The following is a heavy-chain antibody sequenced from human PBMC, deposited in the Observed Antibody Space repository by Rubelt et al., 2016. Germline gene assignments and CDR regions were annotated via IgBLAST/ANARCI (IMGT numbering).Heavy chain of an antibody. Sequence: EVQLVESGGGLVQPGGSLRLSCAASGFTFSSYEMNWVRQAPGKGLEWVSHISSSGSTIHYADSVQGRVTNARDNAKKSLYLQMDRLRVEDTAVYYCARDGVWGQGTLVTVSA. J-gene: IGHJ4*02. CDR2: ISSSGSTI. CDR3: ARDGV. D-gene: IGHD3-3*01. CDR1: GFTFSSYE. V-gene: IGHV3-48*03.